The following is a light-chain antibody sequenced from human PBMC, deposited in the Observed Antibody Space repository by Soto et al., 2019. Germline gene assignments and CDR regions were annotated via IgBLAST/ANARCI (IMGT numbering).Light chain of an antibody. V-gene: IGKV2-28*01. J-gene: IGKJ2*01. CDR3: MQALQSPLT. CDR1: QTLLNSNGYNY. Sequence: DVVMTQSPLSLPVTPGEPASISCRSSQTLLNSNGYNYLDWYLQRPGQSPQLLIFLGSNRASGVPDRFSVSGSDTDFTLKSSRVEAEDVGVYYCMQALQSPLTFGQGTKLEIK. CDR2: LGS.